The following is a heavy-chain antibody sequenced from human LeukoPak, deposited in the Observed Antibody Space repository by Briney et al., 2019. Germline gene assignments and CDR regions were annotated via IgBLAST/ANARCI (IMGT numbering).Heavy chain of an antibody. D-gene: IGHD1-26*01. CDR3: ARDSMTRRVGHVYAFDI. J-gene: IGHJ3*02. Sequence: SETLSLTCTVSGGSINSYYWSWIRQPPGKGLEWIGYIYYSGSTNYNPPLKSRVTISVDTSKNQFSLKLSSVTAADTAVYYCARDSMTRRVGHVYAFDIWGQGTMVTVSS. CDR2: IYYSGST. V-gene: IGHV4-59*01. CDR1: GGSINSYY.